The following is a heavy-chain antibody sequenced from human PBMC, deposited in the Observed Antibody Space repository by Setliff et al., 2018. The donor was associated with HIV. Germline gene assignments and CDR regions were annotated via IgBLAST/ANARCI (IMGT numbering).Heavy chain of an antibody. D-gene: IGHD5-12*01. CDR1: GGSVSNYY. CDR2: INHSGST. CDR3: ARGGRRWLHQGWFDP. J-gene: IGHJ5*02. Sequence: SETLSLTCTVSGGSVSNYYWTWIRQSAGKGLEWIGEINHSGSTNYNPSLKSRVTISVDTSKNQFSLKLSSVTAADTAVYYCARGGRRWLHQGWFDPWGQGTLVTVSS. V-gene: IGHV4-34*01.